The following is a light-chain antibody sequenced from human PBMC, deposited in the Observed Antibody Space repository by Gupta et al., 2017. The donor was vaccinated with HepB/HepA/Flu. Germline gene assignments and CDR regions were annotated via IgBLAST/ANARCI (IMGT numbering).Light chain of an antibody. Sequence: QAVVTQEPSLTVSPGGTVTLPCGSSTGAVTSGHYPYWFQQKPGQAPRTLIYDTSNKHSWTPARFSGSLLGGKAALTLSGAQPEDEAEYYCLLSYSGAGWRVFGGGTKLTVL. J-gene: IGLJ3*02. CDR1: TGAVTSGHY. CDR3: LLSYSGAGWRV. V-gene: IGLV7-46*01. CDR2: DTS.